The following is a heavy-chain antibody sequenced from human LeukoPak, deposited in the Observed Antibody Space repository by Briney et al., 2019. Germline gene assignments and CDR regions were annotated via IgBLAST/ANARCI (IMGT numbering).Heavy chain of an antibody. V-gene: IGHV3-33*01. CDR1: GFTFSGYG. J-gene: IGHJ4*02. D-gene: IGHD2-8*01. CDR2: IWYDGSNE. Sequence: PGRPLRISCAASGFTFSGYGMHWVRQAPGKGLEWVGVIWYDGSNEYYGDSVKGRCIISRDNSNSTLYLQMNSLRAEDTAVYYCARGGRYCSNGGCHKTAIDYWGQGTLVTVSS. CDR3: ARGGRYCSNGGCHKTAIDY.